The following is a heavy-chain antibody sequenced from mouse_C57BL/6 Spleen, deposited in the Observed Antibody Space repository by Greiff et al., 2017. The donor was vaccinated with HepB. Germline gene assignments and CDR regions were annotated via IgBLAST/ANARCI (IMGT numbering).Heavy chain of an antibody. CDR1: GYTFTEYT. D-gene: IGHD2-1*01. Sequence: VKLQESGAELVKPGASVKLSCKASGYTFTEYTIHWVKQRSGQGLEWIGWFYPGSGSIKYNEKFKDKATLTADKSSSTVYMELSRLTSEDSAVYFCARHEGPYGNYPWYFDVWGTGTTVTVSS. CDR3: ARHEGPYGNYPWYFDV. V-gene: IGHV1-62-2*01. CDR2: FYPGSGSI. J-gene: IGHJ1*03.